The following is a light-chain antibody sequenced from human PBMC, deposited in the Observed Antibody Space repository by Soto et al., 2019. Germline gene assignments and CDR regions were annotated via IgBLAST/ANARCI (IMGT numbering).Light chain of an antibody. Sequence: DIQMTQSPSTLSASVGDRVTITCRASQGISSWLAWYQQSPGKAPKLLIYDASSLESEVSSRFCGSSSGTEFTLTISSLQPVDFGSYSCQQYNTYWTSGQGNKVDI. CDR3: QQYNTYWT. CDR2: DAS. V-gene: IGKV1-5*01. J-gene: IGKJ1*01. CDR1: QGISSW.